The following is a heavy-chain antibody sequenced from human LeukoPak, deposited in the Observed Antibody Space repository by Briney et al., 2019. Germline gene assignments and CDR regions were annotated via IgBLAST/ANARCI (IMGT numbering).Heavy chain of an antibody. J-gene: IGHJ4*02. CDR1: GFIVSSNY. D-gene: IGHD1-20*01. Sequence: PGGSLRLSCAASGFIVSSNYMSWVRQAPGKGLEWVSVIYSGGFTHYADSVRGRFTISRDNSKNTLYLQMSSLRADDTAVYYCARDLGANNWNDAGYWGQGTLVTVSS. CDR3: ARDLGANNWNDAGY. CDR2: IYSGGFT. V-gene: IGHV3-66*01.